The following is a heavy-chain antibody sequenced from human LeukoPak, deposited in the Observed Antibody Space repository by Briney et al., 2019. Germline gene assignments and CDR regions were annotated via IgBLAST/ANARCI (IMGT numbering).Heavy chain of an antibody. CDR2: INHSGST. Sequence: PSETLSLTCAVYGGSFSGYYWSWIRQPPGKGLEWIGEINHSGSTNYNPSLKSRVTISVDTSKNQFSLKLSSVTAADTAVYYCARRSLLRFYYYYYYMDVWGKGTTVTVSS. V-gene: IGHV4-34*01. CDR3: ARRSLLRFYYYYYYMDV. CDR1: GGSFSGYY. J-gene: IGHJ6*03. D-gene: IGHD3-3*01.